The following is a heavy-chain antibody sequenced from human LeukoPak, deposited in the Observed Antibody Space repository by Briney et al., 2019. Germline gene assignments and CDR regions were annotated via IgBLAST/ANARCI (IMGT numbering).Heavy chain of an antibody. J-gene: IGHJ4*02. Sequence: SETLSLTCTVSGGSITSYYWTWIRQPPGKGLEWIGYIYYSGSTNYNPSLKSRVTISVDTSKNQFSLKLNSVTAADTAVYYCARDLGKSLPAVMAWAYWGQGTLVTVPS. CDR1: GGSITSYY. V-gene: IGHV4-59*01. CDR2: IYYSGST. CDR3: ARDLGKSLPAVMAWAY. D-gene: IGHD2-8*01.